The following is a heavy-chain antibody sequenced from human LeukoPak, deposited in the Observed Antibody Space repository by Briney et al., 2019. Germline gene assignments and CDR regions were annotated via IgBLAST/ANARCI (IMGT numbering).Heavy chain of an antibody. Sequence: GGSLRHSCAASGLTLSSNAMSWVRQAPGKGLEWVSGISDSGGSTYYADSVKGRFTISRDKSKNAFFLQMNSLRAEDTAVYYCAKEWAYGSGSYHYWGQGTLVTVSS. CDR3: AKEWAYGSGSYHY. V-gene: IGHV3-23*01. CDR2: ISDSGGST. J-gene: IGHJ4*02. CDR1: GLTLSSNA. D-gene: IGHD3-10*01.